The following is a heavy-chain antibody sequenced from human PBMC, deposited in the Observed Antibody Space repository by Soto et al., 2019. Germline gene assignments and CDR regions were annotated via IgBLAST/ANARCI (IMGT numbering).Heavy chain of an antibody. CDR2: IDYVGST. CDR3: VRQRGNYFDF. D-gene: IGHD3-10*01. V-gene: IGHV4-59*11. Sequence: SETLSLTGSVSGDSINSRYWSWIRQPPGKGLEWIGYIDYVGSTNYAPSLQSRVTMSVDTSKNQVSLKLRYVTAADTAVYYCVRQRGNYFDFWGQGTLGTVSS. J-gene: IGHJ4*02. CDR1: GDSINSRY.